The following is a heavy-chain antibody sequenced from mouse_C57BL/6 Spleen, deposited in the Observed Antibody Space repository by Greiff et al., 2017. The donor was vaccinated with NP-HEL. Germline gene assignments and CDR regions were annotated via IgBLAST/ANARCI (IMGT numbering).Heavy chain of an antibody. CDR1: GYTFTSYG. D-gene: IGHD1-1*01. CDR2: IYPRSGNT. Sequence: QVQLQQSGAELARPGASVKLPCKASGYTFTSYGISWVKQRTGQGLEWIGEIYPRSGNTYYNEKFKGKATLTADKSSSTAYMELRSLTSEDSAVYFCALYYYGSLYAMDYWGQGTSVTVSS. V-gene: IGHV1-81*01. CDR3: ALYYYGSLYAMDY. J-gene: IGHJ4*01.